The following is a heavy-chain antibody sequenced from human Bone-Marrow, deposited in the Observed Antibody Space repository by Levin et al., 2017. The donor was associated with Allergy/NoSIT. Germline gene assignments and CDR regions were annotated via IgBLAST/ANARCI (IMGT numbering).Heavy chain of an antibody. CDR3: AKGGHESHFDY. V-gene: IGHV3-23*01. CDR1: GLTFSHYA. CDR2: ISGSGAST. Sequence: ETLSLTCAASGLTFSHYAMTWVRQAPGKGLEWVSTISGSGASTFYGDSVRGRFTISRDNSKNTVYLQLNSLRAEDTAVYFCAKGGHESHFDYWGQGTLVTVSS. J-gene: IGHJ4*02.